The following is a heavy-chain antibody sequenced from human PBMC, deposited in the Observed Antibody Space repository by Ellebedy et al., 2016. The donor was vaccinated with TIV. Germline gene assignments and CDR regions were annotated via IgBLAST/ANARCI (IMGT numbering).Heavy chain of an antibody. J-gene: IGHJ6*02. CDR2: IYYSGST. Sequence: SETLSLTCTVSGGSVSSGIYYWSWIRQPPGKGLEWIGYIYYSGSTNYNPSLKSRVTISVDTSKNQFSLKLSSVTAADTAVYYCARVSWSGYYKGRASDVWGQGTTVTVSS. V-gene: IGHV4-61*01. CDR1: GGSVSSGIYY. D-gene: IGHD3-3*01. CDR3: ARVSWSGYYKGRASDV.